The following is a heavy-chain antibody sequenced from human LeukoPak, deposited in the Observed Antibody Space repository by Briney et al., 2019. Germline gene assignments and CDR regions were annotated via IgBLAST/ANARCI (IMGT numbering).Heavy chain of an antibody. CDR2: IYYSGST. D-gene: IGHD1-26*01. V-gene: IGHV4-59*01. Sequence: PSETLSLTCTVSGGSISSYDWSWIRQPAGKGLEWIGYIYYSGSTNYNPSLKSRVTISVDTSKNQFSLKLSSVTAADTAVYYCARFNSGSYFNWFDPWGQGTLVTVSS. J-gene: IGHJ5*02. CDR1: GGSISSYD. CDR3: ARFNSGSYFNWFDP.